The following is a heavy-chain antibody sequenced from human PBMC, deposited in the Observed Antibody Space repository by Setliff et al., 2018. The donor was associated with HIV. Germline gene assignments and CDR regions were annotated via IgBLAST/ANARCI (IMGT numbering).Heavy chain of an antibody. CDR3: ARTIQPSSSPFDF. D-gene: IGHD6-19*01. CDR2: IYHSGST. V-gene: IGHV4-4*02. CDR1: RDSISSSNW. Sequence: SETLSLTCAVSRDSISSSNWWSWVRQPPGKGLEWIGEIYHSGSTNYNPSLKSRVTISVDTSKNQFSLKLSSVTAADTAVYYCARTIQPSSSPFDFWGQGILVTVS. J-gene: IGHJ4*02.